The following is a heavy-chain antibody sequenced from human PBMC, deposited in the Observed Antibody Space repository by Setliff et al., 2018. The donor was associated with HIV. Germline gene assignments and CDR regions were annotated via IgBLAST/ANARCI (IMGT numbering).Heavy chain of an antibody. J-gene: IGHJ4*02. Sequence: NPSETLSLTCAVYGGSFNGYYWSWIRQPPGKGLEWIGEINHSGSTNYNPSLKSRVIISVDTSKNQSSLRLTSVTAADTAVYYCARGGRRSTWYLRGWYFDYWGQGTLVTVSS. CDR3: ARGGRRSTWYLRGWYFDY. V-gene: IGHV4-34*01. D-gene: IGHD6-13*01. CDR1: GGSFNGYY. CDR2: INHSGST.